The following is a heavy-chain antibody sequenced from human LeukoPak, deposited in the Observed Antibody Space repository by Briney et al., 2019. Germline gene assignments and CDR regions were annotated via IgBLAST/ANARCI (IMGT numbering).Heavy chain of an antibody. J-gene: IGHJ4*02. Sequence: ASVKVSCKASGYTFTSYGISWVRQAPGQGLEWMGWISAYNGNTNYAQKLQGRVTMTTYTSTSTAYMELRSLRSDDTAVYYCARDPLVADEVPDYYDSSGYPDYWGQGTLVTVSS. V-gene: IGHV1-18*01. D-gene: IGHD3-22*01. CDR2: ISAYNGNT. CDR1: GYTFTSYG. CDR3: ARDPLVADEVPDYYDSSGYPDY.